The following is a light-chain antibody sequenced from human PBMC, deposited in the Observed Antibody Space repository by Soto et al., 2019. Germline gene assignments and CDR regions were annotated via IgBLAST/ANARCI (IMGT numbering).Light chain of an antibody. CDR2: AAS. CDR1: QGIRND. Sequence: ALQMTQSPSSLSASVVDRVTITCRASQGIRNDLGWYQQEPGKAPKLLIYAASSLESGVPSRFSGSGSGTDFTPTISSLQPDDFATYYCQQFAISTTFGQGTKVDI. V-gene: IGKV1-6*01. J-gene: IGKJ1*01. CDR3: QQFAISTT.